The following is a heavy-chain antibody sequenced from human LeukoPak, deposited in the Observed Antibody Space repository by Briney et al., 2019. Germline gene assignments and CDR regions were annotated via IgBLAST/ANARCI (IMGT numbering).Heavy chain of an antibody. CDR1: GFTFSSYE. J-gene: IGHJ4*02. Sequence: PGGSLRLSCAASGFTFSSYEMNWVRQAPGKGLEWVSYISSSGSTIYYADSVKGRFTISRDNAKNSLYLQMNSLRAEDTAVYYCARGPKWELYFDYWGQGTLVTVSS. D-gene: IGHD1-26*01. CDR2: ISSSGSTI. V-gene: IGHV3-48*03. CDR3: ARGPKWELYFDY.